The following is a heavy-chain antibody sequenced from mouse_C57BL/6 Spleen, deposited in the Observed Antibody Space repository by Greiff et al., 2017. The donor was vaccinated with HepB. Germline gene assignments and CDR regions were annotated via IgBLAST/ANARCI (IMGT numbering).Heavy chain of an antibody. J-gene: IGHJ4*01. CDR1: GYAFSSSW. D-gene: IGHD2-1*01. CDR3: AREGGNYFRFYAMDY. CDR2: IYPGDGDT. V-gene: IGHV1-82*01. Sequence: QVQLQQSGPELVKPGASVKISCKASGYAFSSSWMNWVKQRPGKGLEWIGRIYPGDGDTNYNGKFKGKATLTADKSSSTAYMQLSSLTSEDSAVYFCAREGGNYFRFYAMDYWGQGTSVTVSS.